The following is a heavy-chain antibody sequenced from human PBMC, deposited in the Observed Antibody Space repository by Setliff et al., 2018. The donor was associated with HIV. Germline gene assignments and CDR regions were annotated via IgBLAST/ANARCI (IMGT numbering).Heavy chain of an antibody. CDR2: VYHTGST. D-gene: IGHD2-2*01. Sequence: SETLSLTCTVSGYSISSRYYWGWIRQPPGKRLEWIGSVYHTGSTYYNPSLKSRVTMSADTSKNQFSLKLSSVTAADTAVYYCASSPAWRSDFGLHTFDYWGQGTLVTVSS. CDR1: GYSISSRYY. J-gene: IGHJ4*02. CDR3: ASSPAWRSDFGLHTFDY. V-gene: IGHV4-38-2*02.